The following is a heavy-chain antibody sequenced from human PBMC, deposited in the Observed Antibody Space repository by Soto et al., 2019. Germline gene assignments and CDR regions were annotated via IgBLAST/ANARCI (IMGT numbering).Heavy chain of an antibody. CDR2: INAGNGNT. CDR1: GYTFTSYA. D-gene: IGHD3-10*01. J-gene: IGHJ6*02. Sequence: ASVKVSCKASGYTFTSYAMHWVRQAPGQRLEWMGWINAGNGNTKYSQKFQGRVTITRDTSASTAYMELSSLRSEDTAVYYCARDRGPLVYYYYGMDVWGQGTTVTVSS. V-gene: IGHV1-3*01. CDR3: ARDRGPLVYYYYGMDV.